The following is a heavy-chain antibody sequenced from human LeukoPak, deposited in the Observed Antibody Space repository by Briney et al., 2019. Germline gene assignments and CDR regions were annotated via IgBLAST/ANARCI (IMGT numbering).Heavy chain of an antibody. V-gene: IGHV3-30-3*01. J-gene: IGHJ4*02. CDR2: ISYDGSNK. D-gene: IGHD6-13*01. CDR1: GFTFSSYA. Sequence: GRSLRLSCAAPGFTFSSYAMHWVRQAPGKGLEWVAVISYDGSNKYYADSVKGRFTISRDNSKNTLYLQMNSLRAEDTAVYYCARGKYSSSWYKDYWGQGTLVTVSS. CDR3: ARGKYSSSWYKDY.